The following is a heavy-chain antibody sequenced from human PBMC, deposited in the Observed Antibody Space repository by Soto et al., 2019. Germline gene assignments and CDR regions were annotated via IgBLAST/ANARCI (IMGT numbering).Heavy chain of an antibody. V-gene: IGHV1-3*01. Sequence: QVQLVQSGTEVKPPGASVKVSCKASGFTFSTYTIEWVRQAPGQRLEWMGWINGGNGVTRYSEQFQGSVIFTRDTSASTAYMELNSLTSEDTAVYYCARVYEGFDIWGQGTMVTVSS. D-gene: IGHD3-3*01. CDR3: ARVYEGFDI. J-gene: IGHJ3*02. CDR2: INGGNGVT. CDR1: GFTFSTYT.